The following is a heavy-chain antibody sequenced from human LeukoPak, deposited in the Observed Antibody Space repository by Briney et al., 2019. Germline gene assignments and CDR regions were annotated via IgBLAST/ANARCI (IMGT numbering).Heavy chain of an antibody. V-gene: IGHV1-46*01. Sequence: ASVKVSCKASGYTFSRYYIHWVRQAPGQGLEWMGKMNPSGGTTTNAQKFQGRVTVTRDTPTSTVYMEMSSLRPEDTAVYYCAREESGGLFDYWGQGTLLTVSS. D-gene: IGHD3-16*01. CDR1: GYTFSRYY. CDR3: AREESGGLFDY. J-gene: IGHJ4*02. CDR2: MNPSGGTT.